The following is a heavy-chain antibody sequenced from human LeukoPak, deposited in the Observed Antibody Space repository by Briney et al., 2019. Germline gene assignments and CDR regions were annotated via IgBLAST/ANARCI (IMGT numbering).Heavy chain of an antibody. CDR1: GFIFSNYA. D-gene: IGHD2-15*01. Sequence: GGSLRLSCAASGFIFSNYAMHWVRQAPGKGLEYVSAISSNGGSTYYANSVKGRFTISRDNSKNTLYLQMGSLRAEDMAVYYCARGYCSGGSCRGYFDYWGQGTLVTVSS. CDR2: ISSNGGST. CDR3: ARGYCSGGSCRGYFDY. J-gene: IGHJ4*02. V-gene: IGHV3-64*01.